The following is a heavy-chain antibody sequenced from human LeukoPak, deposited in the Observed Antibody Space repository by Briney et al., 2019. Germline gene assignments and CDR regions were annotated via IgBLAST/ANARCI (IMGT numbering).Heavy chain of an antibody. CDR2: ISSSSSYT. CDR1: GFTFGDHA. Sequence: PGRSLRLSCTASGFTFGDHAMSWVRQAPGKGLEWVSYISSSSSYTNYADSVKGRFTISRDNAKNSLYLQMNSLRAEDTAVYYCARDSWAAADPYYYYGMDVWGKGTTVTVSS. V-gene: IGHV3-11*06. J-gene: IGHJ6*04. D-gene: IGHD6-13*01. CDR3: ARDSWAAADPYYYYGMDV.